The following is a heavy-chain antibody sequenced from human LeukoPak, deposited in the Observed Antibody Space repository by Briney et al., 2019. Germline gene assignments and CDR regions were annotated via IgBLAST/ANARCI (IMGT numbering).Heavy chain of an antibody. CDR3: GRGDYYDSSGCDY. J-gene: IGHJ4*02. D-gene: IGHD3-22*01. CDR2: IIPIFGTA. Sequence: ASVNVSFKPSVCTFSSYAISWVRQAPGQGLEWMGRIIPIFGTANYAHKFQGRVTITADKSTSTAYLELSSLRSEDTAVYYCGRGDYYDSSGCDYWGQGTLVTVSS. CDR1: VCTFSSYA. V-gene: IGHV1-69*06.